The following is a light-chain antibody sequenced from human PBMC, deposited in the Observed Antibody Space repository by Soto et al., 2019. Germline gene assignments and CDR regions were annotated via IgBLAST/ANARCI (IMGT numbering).Light chain of an antibody. CDR3: AAWDDSLSAHVV. V-gene: IGLV1-47*01. CDR1: SSNIGSNY. CDR2: RNN. J-gene: IGLJ2*01. Sequence: QSVLTQPPSASGTPGQRVTISCSGSSSNIGSNYVYWYQQLPGTAPKLLIYRNNQRPSGVPDRFSGSKSGTSASLAISGLRSEDKADHYCAAWDDSLSAHVVFGGGTKLTVL.